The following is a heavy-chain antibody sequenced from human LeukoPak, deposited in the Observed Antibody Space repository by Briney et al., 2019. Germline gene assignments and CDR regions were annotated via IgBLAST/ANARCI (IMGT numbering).Heavy chain of an antibody. CDR3: ARPYSSGWYGDFDY. CDR2: ISYDGSNK. Sequence: GGSLRLSCAASGFTFSSYAMHWVRQAPGKGLEWVAVISYDGSNKYYADSVKGRFTISGDNSKNTLYLQMNSLRDEDTAVFYCARPYSSGWYGDFDYWGQGTLVTVSS. CDR1: GFTFSSYA. J-gene: IGHJ4*02. V-gene: IGHV3-30-3*01. D-gene: IGHD6-19*01.